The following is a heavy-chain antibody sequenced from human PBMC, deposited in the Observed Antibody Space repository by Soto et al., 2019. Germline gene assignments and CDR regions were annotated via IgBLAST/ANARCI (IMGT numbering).Heavy chain of an antibody. J-gene: IGHJ3*02. CDR1: GGSFSTYY. CDR3: ARGGSNDWQVAFDI. CDR2: INHSGSN. V-gene: IGHV4-34*01. Sequence: SETLSLTCVVSGGSFSTYYYNWIRQSPGKGLERIGEINHSGSNNYSPSLKSRVNMSLDTSKNQFSLKLTSVTAADTAVYYCARGGSNDWQVAFDIWGQGTMVTVSS. D-gene: IGHD3-9*01.